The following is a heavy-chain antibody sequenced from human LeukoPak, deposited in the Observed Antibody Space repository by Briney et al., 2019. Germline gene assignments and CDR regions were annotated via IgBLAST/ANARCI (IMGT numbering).Heavy chain of an antibody. J-gene: IGHJ4*02. D-gene: IGHD6-19*01. CDR3: AVAGTGYFDY. Sequence: GGSLRLSCAASGFTVSSNYMSWVRQAPGKGPEWASVIYSGGSTYYADSVKGRFTISRDNSKNTLYLQMNSLRAEDTAVYYCAVAGTGYFDYWGQGTLVTVSS. V-gene: IGHV3-53*01. CDR2: IYSGGST. CDR1: GFTVSSNY.